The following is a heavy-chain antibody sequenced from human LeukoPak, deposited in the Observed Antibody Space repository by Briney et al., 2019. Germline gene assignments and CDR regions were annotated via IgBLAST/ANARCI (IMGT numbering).Heavy chain of an antibody. CDR2: IYYSGST. CDR1: GGSISSYY. V-gene: IGHV4-59*08. D-gene: IGHD1-26*01. Sequence: SETLSLTCTVSGGSISSYYWSWIRQPPGKGLEWIGYIYYSGSTNYNPSLKSRVTISVDTSKNQFSLKLSSVTAADTAVYYCARKGLGWELPGAFDIWGQGTMVTVSS. J-gene: IGHJ3*02. CDR3: ARKGLGWELPGAFDI.